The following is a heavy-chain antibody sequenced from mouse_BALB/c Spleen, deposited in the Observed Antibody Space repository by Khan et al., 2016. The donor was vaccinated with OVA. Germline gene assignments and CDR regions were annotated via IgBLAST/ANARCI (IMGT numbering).Heavy chain of an antibody. D-gene: IGHD1-1*01. V-gene: IGHV3-2*02. Sequence: VQLKESGPGLVKPSQSLSLTCTVTGYSITSDYAWNWIRQFPGNKLEWMGYISYSGNTKYNPSLKSRIPITRDTSKNQFFLQLNSVTIEDIATYYCARIYGGDFDYWGQGTTLTVSS. CDR3: ARIYGGDFDY. J-gene: IGHJ2*01. CDR2: ISYSGNT. CDR1: GYSITSDYA.